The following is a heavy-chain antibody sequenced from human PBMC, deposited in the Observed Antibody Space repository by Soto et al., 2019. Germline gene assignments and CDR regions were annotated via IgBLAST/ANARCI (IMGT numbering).Heavy chain of an antibody. CDR2: IKSKTDGGTT. D-gene: IGHD3-22*01. J-gene: IGHJ3*02. Sequence: GGSLRLSCAASGFTFSNAWMNWVRQAPGKGLEWVGRIKSKTDGGTTDYAAPVKGRFTISRDDSKNTLYLQMNSLKTEDIALYYFTTDPMIVGARDAFDIWGQGTMVTVSS. CDR3: TTDPMIVGARDAFDI. CDR1: GFTFSNAW. V-gene: IGHV3-15*07.